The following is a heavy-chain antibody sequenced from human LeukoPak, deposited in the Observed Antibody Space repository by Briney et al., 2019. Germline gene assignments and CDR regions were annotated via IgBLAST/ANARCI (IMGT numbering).Heavy chain of an antibody. V-gene: IGHV3-21*01. CDR2: ISSSSSYI. Sequence: PGGYLRLYCAASGFTFSSYSMNWVRQAPGKGLEWVSSISSSSSYIYYADSVKGRFTISRDNAKNSLYLQMNSLRAEDTAVYYCAREITYNWNYDAFDIWGQGTMVTVSS. J-gene: IGHJ3*02. CDR3: AREITYNWNYDAFDI. CDR1: GFTFSSYS. D-gene: IGHD1-1*01.